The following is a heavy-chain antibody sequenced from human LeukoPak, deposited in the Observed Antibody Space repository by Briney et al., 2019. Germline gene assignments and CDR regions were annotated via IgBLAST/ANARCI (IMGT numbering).Heavy chain of an antibody. CDR2: IYYSGST. D-gene: IGHD3-22*01. V-gene: IGHV4-39*01. Sequence: SETLSLTCTVSGGSISSSSYYWGWIRQPPGKGLEWIGSIYYSGSTYYNPSLKSRVTISVDTSKNQFSLKLSSVTAADTAVYYCATAMIVVAAFDYWGQGTLVTVSS. CDR3: ATAMIVVAAFDY. J-gene: IGHJ4*02. CDR1: GGSISSSSYY.